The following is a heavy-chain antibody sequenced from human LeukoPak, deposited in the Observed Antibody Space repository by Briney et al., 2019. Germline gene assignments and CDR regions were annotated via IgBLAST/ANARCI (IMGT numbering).Heavy chain of an antibody. CDR2: INPNSGGT. D-gene: IGHD3-10*01. Sequence: ASVKVSCKASGYTFTGYYMHWVRQAPGQGLEWMGWINPNSGGTNYAQKFQGRVTMTRDTSISTAYMELSRLRSDDTAVYYCARGNLGYYYYYMDVWGKGTTVTVSS. CDR1: GYTFTGYY. V-gene: IGHV1-2*02. J-gene: IGHJ6*03. CDR3: ARGNLGYYYYYMDV.